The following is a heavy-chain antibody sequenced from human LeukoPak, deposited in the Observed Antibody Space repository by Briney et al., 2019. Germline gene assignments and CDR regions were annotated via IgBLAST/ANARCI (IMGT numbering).Heavy chain of an antibody. J-gene: IGHJ5*02. Sequence: SETLSLTCTVSGGSVSSGSYYWSWIRQPPGKGLEWIGYIYYSGSTNYNPSLKSRVTISVDTSKNQFSLKLSSVTAADTAVYYCARDYGSGIAGWFDPWGQGTLVTVSS. CDR3: ARDYGSGIAGWFDP. CDR2: IYYSGST. D-gene: IGHD3-10*01. CDR1: GGSVSSGSYY. V-gene: IGHV4-61*01.